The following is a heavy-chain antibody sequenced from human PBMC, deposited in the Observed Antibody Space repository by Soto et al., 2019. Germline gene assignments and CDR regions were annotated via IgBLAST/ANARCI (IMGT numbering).Heavy chain of an antibody. V-gene: IGHV1-69*02. CDR2: IIPILGIA. J-gene: IGHJ4*02. D-gene: IGHD5-12*01. CDR3: ARSRVATNENVDY. Sequence: SVKVSCKASGGTFSSHTISWVRQAPGQGLEWMGRIIPILGIANYAQKFQGRVTITADKSTSTAYMELSSLRSEDAAVYYCARSRVATNENVDYWGQGTLVTVSS. CDR1: GGTFSSHT.